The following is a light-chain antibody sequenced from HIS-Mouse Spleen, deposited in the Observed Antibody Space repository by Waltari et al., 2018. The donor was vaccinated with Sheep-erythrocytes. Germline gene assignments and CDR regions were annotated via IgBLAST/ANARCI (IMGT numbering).Light chain of an antibody. J-gene: IGKJ1*01. V-gene: IGKV1D-13*01. CDR3: QQFNNYPRT. CDR2: DAS. CDR1: QGISSG. Sequence: AIQLTQSPSSLSASVGDRVTITCRASQGISSGLAWYQQKPGKAHKLLIYDASSLEKGVPSRFRGSRSGTDFTLTISSLQPEDFATYYFQQFNNYPRTFGQGTKVEIK.